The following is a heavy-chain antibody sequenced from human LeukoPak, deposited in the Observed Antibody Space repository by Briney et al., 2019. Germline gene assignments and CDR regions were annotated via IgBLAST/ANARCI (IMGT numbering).Heavy chain of an antibody. CDR1: GFTFSSYA. CDR3: AKRDMYYFEF. V-gene: IGHV3-23*01. D-gene: IGHD2-15*01. J-gene: IGHJ4*02. CDR2: ISGNGGGT. Sequence: GGSLRLSCAASGFTFSSYAMGWVRQAPGKGLEWVSTISGNGGGTYFADSVKGRFTISRDNSKNTLYLQMNTLRAEDTAVYYCAKRDMYYFEFWGQGTLVTVSS.